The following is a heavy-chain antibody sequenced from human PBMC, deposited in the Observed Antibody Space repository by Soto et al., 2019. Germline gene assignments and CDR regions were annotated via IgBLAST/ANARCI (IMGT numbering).Heavy chain of an antibody. D-gene: IGHD2-8*02. Sequence: PSETLSLTYAVYGGSFSGYDWTWIRQPPGTGLEWIGEINHSGSTNYNPSLKSRVTISVDTSKNQFSLKLTSVTAADTAVYYCARDKITGLFDYWGQGTLVTVSS. CDR1: GGSFSGYD. J-gene: IGHJ4*02. CDR2: INHSGST. V-gene: IGHV4-34*01. CDR3: ARDKITGLFDY.